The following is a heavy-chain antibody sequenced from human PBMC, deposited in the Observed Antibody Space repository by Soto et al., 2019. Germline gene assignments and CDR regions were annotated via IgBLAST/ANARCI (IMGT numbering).Heavy chain of an antibody. CDR2: INPNSGNI. Sequence: CKASGDTFTTYDINWVRQATGHGLEWMGWINPNSGNIGYAQRFQGRVTMTRDTAIRTAYMEVSSLRSDDTAVYYCARGRASGSYYLLDYWGQGTLVTVSS. CDR1: GDTFTTYD. CDR3: ARGRASGSYYLLDY. V-gene: IGHV1-8*01. J-gene: IGHJ4*02. D-gene: IGHD3-10*01.